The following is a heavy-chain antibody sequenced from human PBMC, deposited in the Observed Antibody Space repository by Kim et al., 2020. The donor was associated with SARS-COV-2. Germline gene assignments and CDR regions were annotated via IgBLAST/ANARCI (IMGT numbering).Heavy chain of an antibody. V-gene: IGHV4-31*02. J-gene: IGHJ4*02. D-gene: IGHD6-13*01. CDR3: ARGEQLVFDY. CDR2: ST. Sequence: STYYNPSLKSRVTISVDTSKNQFSLKLSSVTAADTAVYYCARGEQLVFDYWGQGTLVTVSS.